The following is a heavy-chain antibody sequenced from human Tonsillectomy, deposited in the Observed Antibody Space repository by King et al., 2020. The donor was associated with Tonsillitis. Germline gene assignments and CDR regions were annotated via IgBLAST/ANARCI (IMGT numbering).Heavy chain of an antibody. V-gene: IGHV3-30-3*01. J-gene: IGHJ6*02. Sequence: QLVQSGGGVVQPGRSLRLSCVASGFSFNNYAMHWVRQAPGKGLEWVAVISYDGSNKYYADSVKGRFTISRDDSKNTLFLQMNSLRAEDTAVYYCARDGLPYGDSSFHYGMDVWGQGTTVTVSS. CDR3: ARDGLPYGDSSFHYGMDV. CDR1: GFSFNNYA. CDR2: ISYDGSNK. D-gene: IGHD4-17*01.